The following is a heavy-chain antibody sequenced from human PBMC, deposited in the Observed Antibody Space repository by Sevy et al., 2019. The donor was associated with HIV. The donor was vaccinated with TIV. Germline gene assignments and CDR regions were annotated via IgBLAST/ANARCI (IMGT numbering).Heavy chain of an antibody. J-gene: IGHJ6*02. CDR3: VRDQKGQFSAYDGAGYYGMDV. D-gene: IGHD5-12*01. CDR2: ISSSSNYI. CDR1: GFTFNTFS. V-gene: IGHV3-21*01. Sequence: GGSLRLSCAASGFTFNTFSMNWVRQRPEKGLEWVSSISSSSNYIFNAVSVEGRFTISRDNAKDSLYLQMNSLRAEDTAVYYCVRDQKGQFSAYDGAGYYGMDVWGPGTTVTVSS.